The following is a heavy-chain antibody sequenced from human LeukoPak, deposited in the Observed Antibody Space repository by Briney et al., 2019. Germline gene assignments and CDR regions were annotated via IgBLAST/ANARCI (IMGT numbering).Heavy chain of an antibody. D-gene: IGHD1-26*01. J-gene: IGHJ4*02. CDR3: ARAGSYRFDY. Sequence: GGSLRLSCSPSGFTFSSYWMHWVRLAPGKGLVWVSRINTDGSTITYADSVKGRFTISRDNAESTLYLQMNSLTVEDTAVYYCARAGSYRFDYWGQGTLVTVSS. V-gene: IGHV3-74*01. CDR1: GFTFSSYW. CDR2: INTDGSTI.